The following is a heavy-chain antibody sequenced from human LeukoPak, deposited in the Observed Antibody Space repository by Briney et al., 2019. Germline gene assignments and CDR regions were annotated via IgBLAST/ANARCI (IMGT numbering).Heavy chain of an antibody. CDR3: TRYNSDHFDY. Sequence: QAGGSLRLSCAGSGFTFGGYGMHWFRQTPGKGLEWVAVIAYDGSRAFYADSVKGRFTISRDNSKNTMSVQMDDLRAEDTAVYYCTRYNSDHFDYWGQGTLVTVSS. CDR1: GFTFGGYG. V-gene: IGHV3-33*01. CDR2: IAYDGSRA. D-gene: IGHD6-19*01. J-gene: IGHJ4*02.